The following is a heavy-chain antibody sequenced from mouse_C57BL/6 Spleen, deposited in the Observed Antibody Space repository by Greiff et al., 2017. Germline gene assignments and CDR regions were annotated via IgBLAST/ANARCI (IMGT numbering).Heavy chain of an antibody. J-gene: IGHJ2*01. CDR3: ASRDYASGHYFDY. D-gene: IGHD1-1*01. CDR1: GYTFTSYW. Sequence: VQLQQPGAELVRPGSSVKLSCKASGYTFTSYWMHWVKQRPIQGLEWIGNIDPSDSETHYNQKFKDKATLTVDKSSSTAYMQLSSLTSEDSAVYYCASRDYASGHYFDYWGQGTTLTVSS. V-gene: IGHV1-52*01. CDR2: IDPSDSET.